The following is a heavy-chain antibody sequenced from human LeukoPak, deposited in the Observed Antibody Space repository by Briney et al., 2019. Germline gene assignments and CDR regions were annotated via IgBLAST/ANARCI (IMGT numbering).Heavy chain of an antibody. Sequence: PSETLSLTCPVYGGSFSGYYWSWLRQPPGKGLEWIGEINHSESTNYNPSLKSRVTISVDTTKNQVSLKLSSVTAADTAVYYCARGSTSPDYSGSYERELNFDYWGQGTLVTVSS. D-gene: IGHD1-26*01. V-gene: IGHV4-34*01. CDR3: ARGSTSPDYSGSYERELNFDY. J-gene: IGHJ4*02. CDR1: GGSFSGYY. CDR2: INHSEST.